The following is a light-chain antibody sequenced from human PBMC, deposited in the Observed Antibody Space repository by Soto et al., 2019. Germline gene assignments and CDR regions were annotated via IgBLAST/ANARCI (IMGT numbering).Light chain of an antibody. CDR3: QQYNSYSAWT. CDR1: QSFSNW. J-gene: IGKJ1*01. Sequence: DIQMTQSPSTLSASLGERVTITCRASQSFSNWLAWYQQKPGKAPRLLIYDVSSLESGVPSRFSGSASGTEFILTISSLQPDDFATYYCQQYNSYSAWTFGQGTKVEIK. CDR2: DVS. V-gene: IGKV1-5*01.